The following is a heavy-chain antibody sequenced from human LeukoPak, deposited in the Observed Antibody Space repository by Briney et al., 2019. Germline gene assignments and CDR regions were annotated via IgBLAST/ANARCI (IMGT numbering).Heavy chain of an antibody. CDR3: ARAHVVVLGGALGGMDV. Sequence: SVKVSCKASGYTFTSYGISWVQQAPGQGLEWMGGIIPIFGTANYAQKFQGRVTITADESTSTAYMELSSLRSDDTAVYYCARAHVVVLGGALGGMDVWGQGTTVTVSS. CDR1: GYTFTSYG. D-gene: IGHD3-10*01. CDR2: IIPIFGTA. J-gene: IGHJ6*02. V-gene: IGHV1-69*13.